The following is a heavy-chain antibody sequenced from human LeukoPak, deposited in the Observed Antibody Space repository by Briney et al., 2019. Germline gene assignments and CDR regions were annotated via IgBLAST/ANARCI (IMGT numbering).Heavy chain of an antibody. V-gene: IGHV4-34*01. Sequence: SETLSLTCAVYGGSFSGYYWSWIRQPPGKGLEWIGSIYYSGSTYYNPSLKSRVTISVDTSKNQFSLKLSSVTAADTAVYYCARHGRRADWGQGTLVTVSS. D-gene: IGHD5-24*01. J-gene: IGHJ4*02. CDR2: IYYSGST. CDR3: ARHGRRAD. CDR1: GGSFSGYY.